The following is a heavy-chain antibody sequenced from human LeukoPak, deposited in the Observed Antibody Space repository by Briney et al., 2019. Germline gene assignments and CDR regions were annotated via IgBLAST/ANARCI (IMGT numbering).Heavy chain of an antibody. Sequence: PGGSLRLSCAASGFIFSSYDLHWVRQAPGKGLEWVAVISTDGGIKIYTDSVRGRFSISRDNPKNTLYLQMNSLRAEDTAVYFCAKRGVVIRVFLVGFHKEAYYFDSWGQGALVTVSS. CDR3: AKRGVVIRVFLVGFHKEAYYFDS. CDR2: ISTDGGIK. V-gene: IGHV3-30*07. J-gene: IGHJ4*02. D-gene: IGHD3-10*01. CDR1: GFIFSSYD.